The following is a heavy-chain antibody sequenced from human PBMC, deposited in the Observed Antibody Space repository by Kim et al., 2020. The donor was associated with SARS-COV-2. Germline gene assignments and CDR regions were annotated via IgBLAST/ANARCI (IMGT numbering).Heavy chain of an antibody. CDR3: ARGTGGYCTNGVCYPYYYYGMDV. J-gene: IGHJ6*02. CDR2: IIPIFGTA. V-gene: IGHV1-69*13. D-gene: IGHD2-8*01. Sequence: SVKVSCKASGGTFSSYAISWVRQAPGQGLEWMGGIIPIFGTANYAQKFQGRVTITADESTSTAYMELSCLRSEDTAVYYCARGTGGYCTNGVCYPYYYYGMDVWGQGTTVTVSS. CDR1: GGTFSSYA.